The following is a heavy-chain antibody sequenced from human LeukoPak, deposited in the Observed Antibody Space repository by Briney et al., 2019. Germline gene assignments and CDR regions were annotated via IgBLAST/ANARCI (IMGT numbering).Heavy chain of an antibody. D-gene: IGHD1-7*01. CDR1: GGSFSGYY. CDR2: INHSGST. V-gene: IGHV4-34*01. Sequence: SETLSLTCAVYGGSFSGYYWSWIRQPLGKGLEWIGEINHSGSTNYNPSLKSRVTISVDTSKNQFSLKLRSVTAADTAVYYCARLFGNYQNYFDYWGQGTLVTVSS. CDR3: ARLFGNYQNYFDY. J-gene: IGHJ4*02.